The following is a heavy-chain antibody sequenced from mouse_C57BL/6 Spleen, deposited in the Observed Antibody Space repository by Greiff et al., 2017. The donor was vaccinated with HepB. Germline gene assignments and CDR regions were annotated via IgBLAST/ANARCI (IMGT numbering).Heavy chain of an antibody. Sequence: EVKLMESGGGLVQSGRSLRLSCATSGFTFSDFYMEWVRQAPGKGLEWIAASRNKANDYTTEYSASVKGRFIVSRDTSQSILYLQMNALRAEDTAIYYCARDAFYYMAMDYWGQGTSVTVSS. J-gene: IGHJ4*01. D-gene: IGHD2-1*01. V-gene: IGHV7-1*01. CDR1: GFTFSDFY. CDR3: ARDAFYYMAMDY. CDR2: SRNKANDYTT.